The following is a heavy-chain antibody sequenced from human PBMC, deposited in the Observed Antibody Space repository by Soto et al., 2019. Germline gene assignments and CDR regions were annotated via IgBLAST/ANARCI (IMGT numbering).Heavy chain of an antibody. D-gene: IGHD3-16*01. CDR2: ISYDGNIK. Sequence: QVQVVESGGGVVQPGRSLRLSCAASGFAFSNFGMQWGRQAPGKGLEWVASISYDGNIKKFADSVKGRFTISRDISSNTLYLQMSSLRSEDTAVYYCARFWGPVTSAVDDFWGQGTLVTVSS. V-gene: IGHV3-30*03. J-gene: IGHJ4*02. CDR1: GFAFSNFG. CDR3: ARFWGPVTSAVDDF.